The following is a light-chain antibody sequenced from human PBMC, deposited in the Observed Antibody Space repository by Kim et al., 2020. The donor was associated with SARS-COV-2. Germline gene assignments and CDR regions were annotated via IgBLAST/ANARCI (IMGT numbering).Light chain of an antibody. Sequence: ASIGDRVTIPCRASQDIANSLAWYQQKPGKVPQVLIYAAATLQSGVPSRFSGSGSGTEFTLTIGSLQTEDVATYYCQKYNIAPWTFGPGTKVDIK. J-gene: IGKJ1*01. V-gene: IGKV1-27*01. CDR3: QKYNIAPWT. CDR2: AAA. CDR1: QDIANS.